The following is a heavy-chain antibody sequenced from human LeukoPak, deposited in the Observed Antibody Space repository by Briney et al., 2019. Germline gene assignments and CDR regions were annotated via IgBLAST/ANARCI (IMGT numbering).Heavy chain of an antibody. V-gene: IGHV1-2*02. Sequence: ASVKVSCKASGYTFTGYYMHWVRQAPGQGLEWMGWINPNSGGTNYAQKFQGRVTMTRDTSIGTAYMELSRLRSDDTAVYYCARHFRIFGIPDYYGMDVWGQGTTVTVSS. D-gene: IGHD3-3*01. CDR3: ARHFRIFGIPDYYGMDV. CDR1: GYTFTGYY. J-gene: IGHJ6*02. CDR2: INPNSGGT.